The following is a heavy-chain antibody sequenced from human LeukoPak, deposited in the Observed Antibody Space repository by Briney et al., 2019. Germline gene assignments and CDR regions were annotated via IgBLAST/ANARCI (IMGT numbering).Heavy chain of an antibody. CDR1: GFIFSDYY. Sequence: GGSLRLSCAASGFIFSDYYMTWIRQAPGKGLEWVSYISSSGSTIYYADSVKGRFTISRDNAKNSLYLQMNSLRAEDTAVYYCARDRDSSGYYDAFDIWGQGTMVTVSS. J-gene: IGHJ3*02. V-gene: IGHV3-11*01. D-gene: IGHD6-19*01. CDR3: ARDRDSSGYYDAFDI. CDR2: ISSSGSTI.